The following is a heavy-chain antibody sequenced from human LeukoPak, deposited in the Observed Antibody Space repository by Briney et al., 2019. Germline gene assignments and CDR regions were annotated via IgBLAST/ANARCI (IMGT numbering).Heavy chain of an antibody. J-gene: IGHJ5*02. CDR1: GYTFTSYD. D-gene: IGHD3-3*01. V-gene: IGHV1-8*03. CDR2: MNPNSGNT. Sequence: ASVKVSCKASGYTFTSYDINWVRQATGQGLEWMGWMNPNSGNTGYAQKFQGRVTITRNTSISTAYMELSSLRSEDTAVYYCARALSYDFWSGYYTYNWFDPWGQGTLVTVS. CDR3: ARALSYDFWSGYYTYNWFDP.